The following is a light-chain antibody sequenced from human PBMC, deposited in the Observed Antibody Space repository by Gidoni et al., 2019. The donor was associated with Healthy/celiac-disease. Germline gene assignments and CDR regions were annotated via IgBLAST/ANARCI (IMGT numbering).Light chain of an antibody. CDR1: RSDFGGYNY. J-gene: IGLJ2*01. CDR3: SSYTSSSTVV. Sequence: QPVRTQSASVSGSPGQSITISCTGTRSDFGGYNYVSWYQQHPGKAPKLMIYDVSNRPSGVSNLFSGSKSGNTASLTSSGLQAEDEADYYCSSYTSSSTVVFGGGTKLTVL. V-gene: IGLV2-14*03. CDR2: DVS.